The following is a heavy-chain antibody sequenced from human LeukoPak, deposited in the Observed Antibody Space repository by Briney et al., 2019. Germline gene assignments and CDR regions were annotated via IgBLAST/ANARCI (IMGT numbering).Heavy chain of an antibody. CDR2: IYPGDSDS. V-gene: IGHV5-51*01. CDR1: GYRFNSYW. J-gene: IGHJ4*02. D-gene: IGHD1-26*01. CDR3: ARGALVGSTKNYFDY. Sequence: GESLKISCRGSGYRFNSYWIGWVRQKPGKGLEWMGIIYPGDSDSRYGPSFQGQVTISADKSISTAFLQWSSLRASDTAMYFCARGALVGSTKNYFDYWGQGTLVTVSS.